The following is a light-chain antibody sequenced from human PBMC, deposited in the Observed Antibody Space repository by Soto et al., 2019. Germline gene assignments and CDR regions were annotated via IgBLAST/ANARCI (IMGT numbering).Light chain of an antibody. CDR2: WAS. CDR3: QQYYTTPPIT. Sequence: DIVMTQSPDSLAVSLGERATFNCKSSQSVLYSSNNKNYLAWYQQKPGQPPNLLIYWASTRESGVPDRFSGSGSGTDFTLTISSLQAEDVAVYYCQQYYTTPPITFGGGTKVEIK. J-gene: IGKJ4*01. CDR1: QSVLYSSNNKNY. V-gene: IGKV4-1*01.